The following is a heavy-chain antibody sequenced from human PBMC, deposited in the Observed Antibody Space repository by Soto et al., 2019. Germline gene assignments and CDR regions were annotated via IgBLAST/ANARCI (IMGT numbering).Heavy chain of an antibody. CDR2: ISAYNGNT. V-gene: IGHV1-18*01. Sequence: QVQLVQSGAEVKKPGASVKVSCKASGYTFTSYGISWVRQAPGQGLEWMGWISAYNGNTNYAQKLQGRVTMTTDTSTSTAYMELRSLRSDDTAVYYCALRLGRDYDILTGQSSANWFDPWGQGTLVTVSS. J-gene: IGHJ5*02. CDR3: ALRLGRDYDILTGQSSANWFDP. D-gene: IGHD3-9*01. CDR1: GYTFTSYG.